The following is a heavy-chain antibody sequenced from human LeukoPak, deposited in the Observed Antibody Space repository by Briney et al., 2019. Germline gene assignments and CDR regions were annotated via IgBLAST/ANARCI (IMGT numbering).Heavy chain of an antibody. D-gene: IGHD6-19*01. CDR1: GFTFSSYG. Sequence: SGGSLRLSCAASGFTFSSYGMHWVRQAPSKGLEWVAVIWYDGSNKYYADSVKGRFTISRDNSKNTLYLQMNSLRAEDTAVYYCARGGSSGWYEIDYWGQGTLVTVSS. J-gene: IGHJ4*02. CDR3: ARGGSSGWYEIDY. CDR2: IWYDGSNK. V-gene: IGHV3-33*01.